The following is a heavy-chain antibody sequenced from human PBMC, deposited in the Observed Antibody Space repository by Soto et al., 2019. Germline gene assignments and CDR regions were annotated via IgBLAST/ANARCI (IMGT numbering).Heavy chain of an antibody. J-gene: IGHJ4*02. CDR2: ISYDGSNK. CDR1: GFTFSSYA. CDR3: ARDHEYSYGSFDY. D-gene: IGHD5-18*01. Sequence: GGFMRLSCAASGFTFSSYAMHWVRQAPGKGLEWVAVISYDGSNKYYADSVKGRFTISRDNSKNTLYLQMNSLRAEDTAVYYCARDHEYSYGSFDYWGQGTLVTVSS. V-gene: IGHV3-30-3*01.